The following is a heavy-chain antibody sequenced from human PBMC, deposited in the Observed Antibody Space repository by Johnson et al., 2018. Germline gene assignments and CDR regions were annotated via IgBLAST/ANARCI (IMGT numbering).Heavy chain of an antibody. Sequence: QVQLVQSGGGVVQPGGSLRLSCAGSGFIFSSYGMHWVRQAPGKGLEWVAVISYDGNTKYYLDSMQGRITISRDNAKNSLFLQMNSLRDEDTAVYYCARLGSSTYYYYYYMDVWGKGTTVTVSS. D-gene: IGHD2-2*01. J-gene: IGHJ6*03. CDR1: GFIFSSYG. CDR2: ISYDGNTK. CDR3: ARLGSSTYYYYYYMDV. V-gene: IGHV3-30*03.